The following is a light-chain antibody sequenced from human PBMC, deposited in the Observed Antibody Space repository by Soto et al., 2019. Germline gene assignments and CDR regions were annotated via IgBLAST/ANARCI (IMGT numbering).Light chain of an antibody. Sequence: SALTQPPSVSGSPGQSVTISCSGTSTDVGSHNSVSWYKQAPGTSPKLMIFEVNNRPSGVPDRFSESKSGNTASLTISGLQPEDEADYYCSSYIASITSHVFGTGTKLTVL. J-gene: IGLJ1*01. V-gene: IGLV2-18*02. CDR1: STDVGSHNS. CDR3: SSYIASITSHV. CDR2: EVN.